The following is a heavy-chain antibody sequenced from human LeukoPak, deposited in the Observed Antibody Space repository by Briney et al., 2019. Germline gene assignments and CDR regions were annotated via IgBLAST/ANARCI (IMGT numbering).Heavy chain of an antibody. D-gene: IGHD7-27*01. Sequence: AATLSLTCTVSAGSISSSSYYWGWIRQPPGKGLEWIGSIYYSGSTNYIPSLKSRLTISVDTSKNQFSLKLSSVTAADTAVYYCARQLGNGDSFDYWGQGTLVTVSS. CDR3: ARQLGNGDSFDY. J-gene: IGHJ4*02. CDR2: IYYSGST. V-gene: IGHV4-39*01. CDR1: AGSISSSSYY.